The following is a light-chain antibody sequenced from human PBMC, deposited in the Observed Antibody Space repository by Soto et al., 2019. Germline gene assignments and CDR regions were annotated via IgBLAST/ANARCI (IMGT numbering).Light chain of an antibody. CDR2: SSN. J-gene: IGLJ2*01. V-gene: IGLV1-44*01. CDR3: AAWDDSLNGVV. Sequence: QSVLTQPPSASGTPGQRVTISSSGSSSNIGSNSVNWYQQLPGTAPKLLMYSSNQRPSGVPDRFSGSKSGTSASLAISGLQSEDEADYYCAAWDDSLNGVVFGGGTKVTVL. CDR1: SSNIGSNS.